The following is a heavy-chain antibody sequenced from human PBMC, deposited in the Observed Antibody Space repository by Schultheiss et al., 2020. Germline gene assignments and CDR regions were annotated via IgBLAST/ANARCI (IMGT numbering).Heavy chain of an antibody. CDR3: ARVPSHSYCGGDCLNWFDP. CDR1: GGSISSYY. CDR2: IYHSGNT. J-gene: IGHJ5*02. Sequence: SETLSLTCTVSGGSISSYYWGWIRQPPGKGLEWIGEIYHSGNTNYNPSLKSRVTTSVDKSKNQFSLKLSSVTAADTAVYYCARVPSHSYCGGDCLNWFDPWGQGTLVTVSS. V-gene: IGHV4-59*12. D-gene: IGHD2-21*01.